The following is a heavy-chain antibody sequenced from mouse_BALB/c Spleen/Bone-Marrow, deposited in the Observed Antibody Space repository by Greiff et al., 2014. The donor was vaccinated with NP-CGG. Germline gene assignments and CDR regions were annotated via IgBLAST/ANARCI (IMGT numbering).Heavy chain of an antibody. D-gene: IGHD1-1*01. J-gene: IGHJ2*01. Sequence: VQLKDSGGGLVQPGGSRKLSCAASGFTFSSFAMHWVRQAPEKGLEWVAYISSGSSTIYYEDTVMGRLTISRDKPKNHLFRQMTSLSSEDSSMYYCARSGSSSGYFDYWGQGTTLTVSS. CDR1: GFTFSSFA. CDR3: ARSGSSSGYFDY. CDR2: ISSGSSTI. V-gene: IGHV5-17*02.